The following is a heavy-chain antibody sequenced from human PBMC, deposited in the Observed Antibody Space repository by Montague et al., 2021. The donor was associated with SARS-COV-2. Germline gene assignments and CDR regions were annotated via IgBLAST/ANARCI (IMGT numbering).Heavy chain of an antibody. D-gene: IGHD3-9*01. V-gene: IGHV4-59*01. CDR2: IDYSGST. CDR3: ARLPYDNSYGMDV. Sequence: SETLSLTCTVSGGSISTYYWNWIRQFPVKGLELIGYIDYSGSTNYNPSLQSRVIISVDRSKIQFSLTLNSVTAADTAIYYCARLPYDNSYGMDVWGQGTTVTVSS. CDR1: GGSISTYY. J-gene: IGHJ6*02.